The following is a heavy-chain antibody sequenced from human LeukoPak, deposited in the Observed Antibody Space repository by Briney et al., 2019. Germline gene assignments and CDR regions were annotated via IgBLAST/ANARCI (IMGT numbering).Heavy chain of an antibody. CDR3: AKRTSGSSWYSSDS. V-gene: IGHV3-30*18. CDR1: GFLFTDYG. CDR2: ISYDGTNK. Sequence: PGGSLRLSCEASGFLFTDYGMHWVRQAPAKGLEWVAVISYDGTNKYYADSVKGRFTISRDNSKNTLYLQMNSLRAEDTAVYYCAKRTSGSSWYSSDSWGQGTLVTVSS. J-gene: IGHJ4*02. D-gene: IGHD6-13*01.